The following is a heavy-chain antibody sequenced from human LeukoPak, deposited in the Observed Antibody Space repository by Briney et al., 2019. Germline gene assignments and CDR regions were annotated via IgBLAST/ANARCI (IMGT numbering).Heavy chain of an antibody. Sequence: DSVKGRFTISRDNPKNSLYLQMNSLRAEDTAVYYCARNDYEDYGPDYWGPGTLVTVSS. CDR3: ARNDYEDYGPDY. J-gene: IGHJ4*02. D-gene: IGHD4-17*01. V-gene: IGHV3-7*01.